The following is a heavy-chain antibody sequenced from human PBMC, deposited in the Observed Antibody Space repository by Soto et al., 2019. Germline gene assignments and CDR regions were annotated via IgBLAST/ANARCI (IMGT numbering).Heavy chain of an antibody. J-gene: IGHJ5*02. V-gene: IGHV4-31*03. D-gene: IGHD3-16*01. Sequence: SETVSLTCTVSGGSISSGGYYWSWIRQHPGKGLEWIGYIYYSGSTYYNPSLKSRVTISVDTSKNQFSLKLSSVTAADTAVYYCARVGGINWFAPWGQGTLVTVSS. CDR1: GGSISSGGYY. CDR3: ARVGGINWFAP. CDR2: IYYSGST.